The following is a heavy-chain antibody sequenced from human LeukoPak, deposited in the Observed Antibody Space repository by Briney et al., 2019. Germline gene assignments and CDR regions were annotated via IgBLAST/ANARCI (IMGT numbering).Heavy chain of an antibody. V-gene: IGHV3-21*01. J-gene: IGHJ4*02. Sequence: GGSLRLSCAASGFTFSSYSMNWVRQAPGKGLEWASSISSSSSYIYYADSVKGRFTISRDNAKNSLYLQMNSLRAEDTAVYYCASLSYDILTGYYMGDYWGQGTLVTVSS. CDR3: ASLSYDILTGYYMGDY. D-gene: IGHD3-9*01. CDR1: GFTFSSYS. CDR2: ISSSSSYI.